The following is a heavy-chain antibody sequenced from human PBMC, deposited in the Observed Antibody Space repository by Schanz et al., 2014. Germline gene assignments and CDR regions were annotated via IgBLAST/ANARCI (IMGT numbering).Heavy chain of an antibody. J-gene: IGHJ4*02. CDR2: INTNTGNP. CDR1: GYTFTGYA. V-gene: IGHV7-4-1*02. D-gene: IGHD3-10*01. CDR3: AREDLYYGSESYYKFDY. Sequence: QVQLVQSGSELKKPGASVKVSCKASGYTFTGYAMNWVRQAPGQGLEWMGWINTNTGNPTYAQGFTGRFVFSLDTSVSTAYLQISSLKAEDTAVYYCAREDLYYGSESYYKFDYWGQGSLVTVSS.